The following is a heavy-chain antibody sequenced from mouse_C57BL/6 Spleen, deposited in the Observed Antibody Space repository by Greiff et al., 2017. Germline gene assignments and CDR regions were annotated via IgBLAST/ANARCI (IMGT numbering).Heavy chain of an antibody. CDR3: TTWVGERGSFDY. CDR1: GFNIKDYY. D-gene: IGHD1-1*02. J-gene: IGHJ2*01. V-gene: IGHV14-1*01. CDR2: IDPEDGDT. Sequence: VQLQQSGAELVRPGASVKLSCTASGFNIKDYYMHWVKQRPEQGLEWIGMIDPEDGDTEYAPKFQGKATMTADTSSNTAYLQLSSLTSEDTAVYYCTTWVGERGSFDYWGQGTTLTVSS.